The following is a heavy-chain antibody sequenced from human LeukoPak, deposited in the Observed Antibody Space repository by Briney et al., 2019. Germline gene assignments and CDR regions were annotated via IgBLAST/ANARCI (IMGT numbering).Heavy chain of an antibody. Sequence: PGGSLRLSCAASGFTFSSYGMYWVRQAPGKGLEWVAFIRYDGSNKYYADSVKGRFTISRDNSKNTLYLQMNSLRAEDTAVYYCAKDRVTMVRGVIHWGQGTLVTVSS. D-gene: IGHD3-10*01. V-gene: IGHV3-30*02. CDR2: IRYDGSNK. J-gene: IGHJ4*02. CDR3: AKDRVTMVRGVIH. CDR1: GFTFSSYG.